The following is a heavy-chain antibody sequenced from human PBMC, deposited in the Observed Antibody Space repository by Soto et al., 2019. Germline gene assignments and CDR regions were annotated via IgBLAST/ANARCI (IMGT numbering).Heavy chain of an antibody. Sequence: SETLSLTCTVSGGSVSSGSYYWSWIRQPPGKGLEWIGYIYYSGSTNYNPSLKSRVTISVDTSKNQFSLKLSSVTAADTAVYYCASLWPGLGPYWYFDLWGRGTLVTVSS. D-gene: IGHD7-27*01. J-gene: IGHJ2*01. V-gene: IGHV4-61*01. CDR1: GGSVSSGSYY. CDR2: IYYSGST. CDR3: ASLWPGLGPYWYFDL.